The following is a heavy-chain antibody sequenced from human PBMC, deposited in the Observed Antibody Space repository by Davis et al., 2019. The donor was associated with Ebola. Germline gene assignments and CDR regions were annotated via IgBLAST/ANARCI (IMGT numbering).Heavy chain of an antibody. V-gene: IGHV1-69*13. Sequence: SVTVSCKTSGYTFSSYGISWARQVPGQALEWLGAILPVYGRTNYAQEFQGRVTITADESTSTAYMELNSVRPEDTAVYYCARNGNYDHWLDTWGQGTLVSVSS. D-gene: IGHD4-17*01. CDR3: ARNGNYDHWLDT. CDR2: ILPVYGRT. J-gene: IGHJ5*02. CDR1: GYTFSSYG.